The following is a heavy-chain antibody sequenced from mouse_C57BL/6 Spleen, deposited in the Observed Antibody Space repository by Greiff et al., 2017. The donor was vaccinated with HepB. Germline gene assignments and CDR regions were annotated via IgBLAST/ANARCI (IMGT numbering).Heavy chain of an antibody. V-gene: IGHV5-4*01. Sequence: EVQGVESGGGLVKPGGSLKLSCAASGFTFSSYAMSWVRQTPEKRLEWVATISDGGSYTYYPDNVKGRVTISRDNAKNNLDLQMSHLKSEDTAMYYCETNRDDAMDYWGQGTSVTVSS. CDR3: ETNRDDAMDY. CDR1: GFTFSSYA. J-gene: IGHJ4*01. D-gene: IGHD4-1*01. CDR2: ISDGGSYT.